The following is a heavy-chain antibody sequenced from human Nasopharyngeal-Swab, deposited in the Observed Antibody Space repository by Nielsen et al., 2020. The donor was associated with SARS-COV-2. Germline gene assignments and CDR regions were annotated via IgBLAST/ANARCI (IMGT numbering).Heavy chain of an antibody. CDR2: ISYDGSNK. D-gene: IGHD6-13*01. Sequence: GGPLRLSCAASGFTFSSYAMHWVRQAPGKGLEWVAVISYDGSNKYYADSVKGRFTISRDNSKNTLYLQMNSLRAEDTAVYYCARDGRQQLRPEGLFDPWGQGTLVTVSS. CDR3: ARDGRQQLRPEGLFDP. CDR1: GFTFSSYA. J-gene: IGHJ5*02. V-gene: IGHV3-30-3*01.